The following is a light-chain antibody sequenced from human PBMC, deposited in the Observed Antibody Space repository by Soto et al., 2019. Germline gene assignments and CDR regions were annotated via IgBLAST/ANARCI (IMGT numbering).Light chain of an antibody. CDR3: QQRSNWTFT. V-gene: IGKV3D-20*02. Sequence: EIVITQSPATLSVSPGERATLSCRASQSVSSSYLAWYQQKPGQAPRLLIYGASSRETGIPDRFSGSGSGTEFTRTISSLEPEDVEVDYCQQRSNWTFTFGPGTKVDIK. CDR2: GAS. CDR1: QSVSSSY. J-gene: IGKJ3*01.